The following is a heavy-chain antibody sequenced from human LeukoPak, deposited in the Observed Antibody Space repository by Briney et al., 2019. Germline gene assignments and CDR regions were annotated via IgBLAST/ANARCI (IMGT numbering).Heavy chain of an antibody. D-gene: IGHD3-3*01. Sequence: GGSLRLSCAASGFTFSSYWMSWVRQAPGKGLEWVANIKQDGSEKYYVDSVKGRFTISRDNAKNSLYLQMNSLRAEDTALYYCARVRITIFGVVRDFDYWGQGTLVTVSS. CDR1: GFTFSSYW. V-gene: IGHV3-7*03. CDR3: ARVRITIFGVVRDFDY. CDR2: IKQDGSEK. J-gene: IGHJ4*02.